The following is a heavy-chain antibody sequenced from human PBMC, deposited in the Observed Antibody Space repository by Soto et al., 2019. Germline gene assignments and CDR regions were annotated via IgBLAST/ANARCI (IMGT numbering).Heavy chain of an antibody. CDR2: VSFDGNNR. CDR1: TFIFSNYA. J-gene: IGHJ6*02. Sequence: QVQLVESGGGVVQPGRSLRLSCAASTFIFSNYAIHWVRQAPGKGLEWVAVVSFDGNNRFYADSVKGRFTISRDNSHKTVYLQLNSLRAEDTAVYYCAKAPVTKHYYYAMDVWGQGTTVTVSS. D-gene: IGHD4-17*01. V-gene: IGHV3-30*18. CDR3: AKAPVTKHYYYAMDV.